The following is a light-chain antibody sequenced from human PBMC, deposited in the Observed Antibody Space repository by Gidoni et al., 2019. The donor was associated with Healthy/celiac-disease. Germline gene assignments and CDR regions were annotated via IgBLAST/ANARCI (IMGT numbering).Light chain of an antibody. CDR3: HQLNSYPRT. CDR1: QGISSY. CDR2: AAS. J-gene: IGKJ1*01. Sequence: DIQLTQSPSFLSASVGDRVTITCRASQGISSYLAWYQQKPGKAPKLLIYAASTLQSGVPSRFSGSGSGTEVTLTISSLQPEDFATYYCHQLNSYPRTFGQGTKVEIK. V-gene: IGKV1-9*01.